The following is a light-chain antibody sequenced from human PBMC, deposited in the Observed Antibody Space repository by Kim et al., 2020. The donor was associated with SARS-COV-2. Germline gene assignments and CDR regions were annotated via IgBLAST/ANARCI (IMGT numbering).Light chain of an antibody. CDR3: QVWDTTVV. J-gene: IGLJ2*01. CDR2: QDK. Sequence: SYELTQPPSVSVSPGQTASITCSGDQLGDKYVCWYQQRPGQSPVLVIYQDKNRPSGIPERFSGSNSGNTATLTISGTQAMDEADYYCQVWDTTVVFGGGTKLTVL. CDR1: QLGDKY. V-gene: IGLV3-1*01.